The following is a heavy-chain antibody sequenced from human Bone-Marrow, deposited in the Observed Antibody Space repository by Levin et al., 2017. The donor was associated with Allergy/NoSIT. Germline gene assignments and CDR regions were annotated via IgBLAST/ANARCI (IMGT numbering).Heavy chain of an antibody. CDR1: GGSFSGYY. Sequence: SGGSLRLSCAVYGGSFSGYYWSWIRQPPGKGLEWIGEINHSGSTNYNPSLKSRVTISVDTSKNQFSLKLSSVTAADTAVYYCARSGDYADLGGRLRHVGVFYFDYWGQGTLVTVSS. CDR2: INHSGST. D-gene: IGHD4-17*01. V-gene: IGHV4-34*01. CDR3: ARSGDYADLGGRLRHVGVFYFDY. J-gene: IGHJ4*02.